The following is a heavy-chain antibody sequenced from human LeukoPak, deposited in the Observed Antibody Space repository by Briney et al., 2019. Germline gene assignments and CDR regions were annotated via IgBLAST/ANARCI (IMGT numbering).Heavy chain of an antibody. CDR3: ARIAMVAATQWFDP. D-gene: IGHD2-15*01. Sequence: PSETLSLTCSVSGAPITTYSWNWLRQSPGKGLEWIGYFSLGETTSYTSSLKSRVTISRDTSKNQVSLKLTSVTAADTAVYYCARIAMVAATQWFDPWGQGTLVTVSS. V-gene: IGHV4-59*08. CDR2: FSLGETT. J-gene: IGHJ5*02. CDR1: GAPITTYS.